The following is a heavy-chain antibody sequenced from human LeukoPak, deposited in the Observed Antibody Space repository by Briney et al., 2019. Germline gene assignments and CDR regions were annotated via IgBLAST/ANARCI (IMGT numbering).Heavy chain of an antibody. CDR2: IIPILGIA. D-gene: IGHD2-21*01. CDR3: ARDRGLGDRAPIDY. J-gene: IGHJ4*02. CDR1: GGTFSSYA. Sequence: SVKVSCKASGGTFSSYAISWVRQAPGQGLEWMGRIIPILGIANYAQKFQGRVTITADKSTSTAYMELSSLRSEDTAVYYCARDRGLGDRAPIDYWAREPWSPSPQ. V-gene: IGHV1-69*04.